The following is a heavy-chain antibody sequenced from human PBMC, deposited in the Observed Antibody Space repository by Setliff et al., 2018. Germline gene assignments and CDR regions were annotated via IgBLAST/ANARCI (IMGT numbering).Heavy chain of an antibody. V-gene: IGHV4-4*07. CDR3: ARGFAAEYSSGWGTWYYYYYMDV. CDR2: IYIGGSA. CDR1: GGSISSYY. Sequence: KPSETLSLTCTVSGGSISSYYWSWIRQPAGKGLERIGHIYIGGSAHYNPSLKSRLTMSIDTSKTQFFLKRNSVTAADTAVYSCARGFAAEYSSGWGTWYYYYYMDVWGQGTTVTVSS. J-gene: IGHJ6*03. D-gene: IGHD6-19*01.